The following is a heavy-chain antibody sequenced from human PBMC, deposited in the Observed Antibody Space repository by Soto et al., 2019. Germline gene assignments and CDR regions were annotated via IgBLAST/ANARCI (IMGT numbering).Heavy chain of an antibody. D-gene: IGHD1-26*01. CDR1: GGTFSSYA. Sequence: EASVKVSCKASGGTFSSYAISWVRQAPGQGLEWMRGIIPIFGTANYAQNFQGRVTITADESTSTAYMGLSSLRSEDTAVYYCARDGIPWSYINWGQGTLVTVSS. J-gene: IGHJ4*02. CDR3: ARDGIPWSYIN. V-gene: IGHV1-69*13. CDR2: IIPIFGTA.